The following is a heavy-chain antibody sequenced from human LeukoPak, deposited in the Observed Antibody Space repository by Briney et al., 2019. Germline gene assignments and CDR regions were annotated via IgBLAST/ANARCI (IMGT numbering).Heavy chain of an antibody. CDR2: LTNTGRSGGRA. CDR1: GFTFSTYA. CDR3: AKAMSTDHYDSRGFYRVDFDS. D-gene: IGHD3-22*01. J-gene: IGHJ4*02. V-gene: IGHV3-23*01. Sequence: SGGSLRLSCAASGFTFSTYAMSWVRQAPGKGLEWVSALTNTGRSGGRAYYADSVKGRFTISRDNSKSTLYLQLGSLRAEDTAVYYCAKAMSTDHYDSRGFYRVDFDSWGQGILVTVSS.